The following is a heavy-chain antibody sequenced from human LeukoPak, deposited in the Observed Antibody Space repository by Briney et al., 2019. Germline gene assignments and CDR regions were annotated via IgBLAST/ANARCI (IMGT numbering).Heavy chain of an antibody. D-gene: IGHD2-15*01. CDR3: AIHHSDCSGGPCYTYFDY. CDR1: GFTFSNYA. CDR2: ISGSTGST. V-gene: IGHV3-23*01. J-gene: IGHJ4*02. Sequence: GGSLRLSCAASGFTFSNYAMSWVRQTPGKGLEWVSTISGSTGSTYYADSVKGRFTISRDNSKNTLYLQMNSLRADYTAVYYCAIHHSDCSGGPCYTYFDYWGQGTLVTVSS.